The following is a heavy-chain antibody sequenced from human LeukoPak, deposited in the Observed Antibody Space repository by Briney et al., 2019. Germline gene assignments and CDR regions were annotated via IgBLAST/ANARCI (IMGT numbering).Heavy chain of an antibody. Sequence: PGGSLRLSCAASGFTFSSYAMSWVRQAPGKGLEWVSAISGSGGSTYYADSVKGRFTISRDNSKNTLYLQMNSLRAEDTAVYYCARGYCSGGSCYSTDYYYYGMDVWGQGTTVTVSS. CDR2: ISGSGGST. CDR1: GFTFSSYA. CDR3: ARGYCSGGSCYSTDYYYYGMDV. D-gene: IGHD2-15*01. J-gene: IGHJ6*02. V-gene: IGHV3-23*01.